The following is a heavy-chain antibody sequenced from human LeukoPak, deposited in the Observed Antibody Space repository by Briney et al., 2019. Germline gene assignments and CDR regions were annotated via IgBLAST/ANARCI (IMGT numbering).Heavy chain of an antibody. Sequence: SETLSLTCTVSGGSISSSSYYWGWIRQPPGKGLEWIGSIYYSGSTYYNPSLKSRVTISVDTSKNQFSLKLSSVTAADTAVYYCARVQVERYSSSWYYYYYYMDVWGKGTTVTVSS. J-gene: IGHJ6*03. CDR2: IYYSGST. CDR3: ARVQVERYSSSWYYYYYYMDV. V-gene: IGHV4-39*07. CDR1: GGSISSSSYY. D-gene: IGHD6-13*01.